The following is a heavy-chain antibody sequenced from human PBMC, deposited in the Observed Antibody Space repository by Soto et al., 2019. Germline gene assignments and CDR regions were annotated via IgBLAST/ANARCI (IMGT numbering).Heavy chain of an antibody. Sequence: ASVKVSCKASGYTITSYAMHWVRQAPGQRLEWMGWINAGNGNTKYSQKFQGRVTITRDTSASTAYMELSSLRSEDTAVYYCARQEYYYDSSGPVNWFDPWGQGTLVTVSS. CDR1: GYTITSYA. J-gene: IGHJ5*02. CDR2: INAGNGNT. V-gene: IGHV1-3*01. D-gene: IGHD3-22*01. CDR3: ARQEYYYDSSGPVNWFDP.